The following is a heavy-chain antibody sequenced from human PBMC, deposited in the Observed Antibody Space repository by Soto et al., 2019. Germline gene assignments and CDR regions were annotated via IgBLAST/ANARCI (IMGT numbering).Heavy chain of an antibody. Sequence: SVKVSCKASGGTFSSYTISWVRQAPEQGLEWLGGIIPIFGTANYAQKFQGRVTITADESTSTAYMELSSLRSEDTAVYYCARGNHRWLQLWYFDLWGRGTLVPVSS. CDR3: ARGNHRWLQLWYFDL. V-gene: IGHV1-69*13. J-gene: IGHJ2*01. CDR1: GGTFSSYT. D-gene: IGHD5-12*01. CDR2: IIPIFGTA.